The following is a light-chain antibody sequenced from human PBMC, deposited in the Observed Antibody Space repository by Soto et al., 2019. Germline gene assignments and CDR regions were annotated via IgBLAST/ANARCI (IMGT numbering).Light chain of an antibody. CDR1: QSVNNN. V-gene: IGKV3-15*01. Sequence: EIVMTQSPATLSVSPGERATLSCRASQSVNNNLAWYQQKAGQAPRLLIHAVSTRATDIPARFSGSGSGTEFTLTISSLQSEDFAVYYCQQYNNWRTFGQGTKVEIK. CDR3: QQYNNWRT. J-gene: IGKJ1*01. CDR2: AVS.